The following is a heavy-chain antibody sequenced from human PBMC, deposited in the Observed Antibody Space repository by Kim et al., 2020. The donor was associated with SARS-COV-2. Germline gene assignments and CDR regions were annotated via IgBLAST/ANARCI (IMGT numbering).Heavy chain of an antibody. CDR2: IRWNSGSI. V-gene: IGHV3-9*01. CDR3: AKGTQWLETNPSYFDY. J-gene: IGHJ4*01. CDR1: GFTFDDYA. D-gene: IGHD6-19*01. Sequence: GGSLRLSCAASGFTFDDYAMHWVRQAPGKGLEWVSGIRWNSGSIGYADSVQGRFTISRDNAKNSLYLQMNSLRAEDPALYSCAKGTQWLETNPSYFDYLG.